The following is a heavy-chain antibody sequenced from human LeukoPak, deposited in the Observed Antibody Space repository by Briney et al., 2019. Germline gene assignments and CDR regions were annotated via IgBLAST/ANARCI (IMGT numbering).Heavy chain of an antibody. CDR3: ARDRGRYYDSRGFYRGYYFDS. CDR1: GFTVSSNY. J-gene: IGHJ4*02. D-gene: IGHD3-22*01. CDR2: ISGSGDST. V-gene: IGHV3-23*01. Sequence: PGGSLRLSCAASGFTVSSNYMSWVRQAPGKGLEWVSTISGSGDSTYYADSVKGRFTISRDNSKDTLYLQMSSVRVDDTAVYYCARDRGRYYDSRGFYRGYYFDSWGQGILVTVST.